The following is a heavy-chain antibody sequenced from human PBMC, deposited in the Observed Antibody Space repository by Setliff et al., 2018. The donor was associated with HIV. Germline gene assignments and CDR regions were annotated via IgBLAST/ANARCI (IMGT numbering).Heavy chain of an antibody. Sequence: SETLSLTCTVSGGSISSGSYYWSWIRQPAGKGLEWIGRIYTRGSTNYNPSLKSRVTLSLDTSKNQFSLKLSFVTAADTAVYYCARTRGYGDYDHFDFWGQGMLVTVSS. CDR3: ARTRGYGDYDHFDF. CDR2: IYTRGST. V-gene: IGHV4-61*02. J-gene: IGHJ4*02. CDR1: GGSISSGSYY. D-gene: IGHD5-12*01.